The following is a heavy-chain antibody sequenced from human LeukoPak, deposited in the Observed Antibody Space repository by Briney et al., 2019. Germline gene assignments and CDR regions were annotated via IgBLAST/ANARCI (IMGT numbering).Heavy chain of an antibody. CDR2: IHHTGSP. J-gene: IGHJ6*02. Sequence: SETLSLTCTVSGGSISPYYWSWIRQPPGKGLEWIGYIHHTGSPNYNPSLTNRVTILVDTSKKQFSLRLTSVTATDTAVYYCARLILAYCTGGKCFAPGGLDVWGQGTTVTVSS. V-gene: IGHV4-59*01. CDR1: GGSISPYY. CDR3: ARLILAYCTGGKCFAPGGLDV. D-gene: IGHD2-8*02.